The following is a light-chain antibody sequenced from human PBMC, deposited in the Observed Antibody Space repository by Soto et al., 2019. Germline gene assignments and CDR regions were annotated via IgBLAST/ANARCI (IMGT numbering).Light chain of an antibody. CDR2: DAS. V-gene: IGKV3-11*01. Sequence: IVLTQSPATLSLSPGERATLSRRASQSVSSYLAWYQQKPGQAPRLLIHDASNRATGIPARFSGSGSGTDFTLTISSLEPEDFAVYYCQQRSNWITFGQGTRLEIK. CDR3: QQRSNWIT. CDR1: QSVSSY. J-gene: IGKJ5*01.